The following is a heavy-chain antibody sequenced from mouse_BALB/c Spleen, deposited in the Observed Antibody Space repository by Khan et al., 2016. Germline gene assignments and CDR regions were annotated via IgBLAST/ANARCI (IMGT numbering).Heavy chain of an antibody. V-gene: IGHV9-2-1*01. CDR3: APVPAY. CDR2: INTETGEP. CDR1: GYTFTDYS. J-gene: IGHJ3*01. Sequence: QIQLVQSGPELKKPGETVKISCKASGYTFTDYSIHWVKQAPGKGLKWMGWINTETGEPTYADDFKGRFAFSLETSASTAYLQINNLKNDDTATYFCAPVPAYWGQGPLVTVSA.